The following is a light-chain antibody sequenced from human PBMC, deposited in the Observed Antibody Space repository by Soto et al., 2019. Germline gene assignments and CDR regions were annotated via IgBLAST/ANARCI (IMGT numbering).Light chain of an antibody. V-gene: IGKV3-15*01. Sequence: SRSAAAVSVSPGERATLSCRATQSVSIRLAWCQQKPGQAPRHLIHGATTRATGIPARFSGSGAGTEFTLTISSLQSEDFAVYYCQQYTNWPRTFGQGTKVVIK. CDR2: GAT. J-gene: IGKJ1*01. CDR3: QQYTNWPRT. CDR1: QSVSIR.